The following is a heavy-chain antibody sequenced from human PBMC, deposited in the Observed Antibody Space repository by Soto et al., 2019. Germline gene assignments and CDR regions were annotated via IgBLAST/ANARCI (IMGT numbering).Heavy chain of an antibody. CDR3: ARANITIFGVVTLYYYYYYAMDV. CDR2: TYYRSKWYN. J-gene: IGHJ6*02. CDR1: GDSVSSNSTA. V-gene: IGHV6-1*01. D-gene: IGHD3-3*01. Sequence: SQTLSLTCAISGDSVSSNSTAWNWIRQSPSRGLEWLGRTYYRSKWYNDYAVSVKSRITINSDTSKNQFSLQLNSVTPEDTAVYYCARANITIFGVVTLYYYYYYAMDVWGQGTTVTVSS.